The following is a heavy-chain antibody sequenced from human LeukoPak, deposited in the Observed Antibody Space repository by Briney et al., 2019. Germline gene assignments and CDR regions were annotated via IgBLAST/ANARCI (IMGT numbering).Heavy chain of an antibody. CDR3: ARDGYSGIKGHFQQ. CDR2: IYPNSGGT. CDR1: GYTFTGYS. D-gene: IGHD5-12*01. J-gene: IGHJ1*01. V-gene: IGHV1-2*02. Sequence: ASVTVSCKASGYTFTGYSLHWVRQAPGQGLEWMGWIYPNSGGTNYAQNFQGRVTMARDTSISTAYMELNSLRSDDTAVYYCARDGYSGIKGHFQQWGQGTLVTVSS.